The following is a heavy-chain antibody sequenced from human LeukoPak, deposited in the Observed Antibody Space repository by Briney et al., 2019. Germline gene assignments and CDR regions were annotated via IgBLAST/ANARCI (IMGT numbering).Heavy chain of an antibody. CDR2: IYYSGST. V-gene: IGHV4-59*12. CDR1: GGSISSYY. J-gene: IGHJ4*02. Sequence: SETPSPTCTVSGGSISSYYWTWIRQPPGKGLEWIGYIYYSGSTYYNPSLKSRVTISVDTSKNQFSLKLSSVTAADTAVYYCAREGDYYFDYWGQGTLVTVSS. CDR3: AREGDYYFDY.